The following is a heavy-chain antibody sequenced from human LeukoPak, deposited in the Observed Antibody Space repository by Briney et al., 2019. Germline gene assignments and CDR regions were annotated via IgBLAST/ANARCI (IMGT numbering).Heavy chain of an antibody. CDR2: IYYSGST. Sequence: PSETLSLTCTVSGGSISSSSYYWGWIRQPPGKGLEWIGSIYYSGSTYYNPSLKSRVTISVDTSKNQFSLKLSSVTAADTAVYYCARREREKTSGYYEDYWGQGTLVTVSS. V-gene: IGHV4-39*07. D-gene: IGHD3-3*01. CDR1: GGSISSSSYY. CDR3: ARREREKTSGYYEDY. J-gene: IGHJ4*02.